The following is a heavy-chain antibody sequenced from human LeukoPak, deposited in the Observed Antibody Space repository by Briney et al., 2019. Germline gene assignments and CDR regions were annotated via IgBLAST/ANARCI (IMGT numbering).Heavy chain of an antibody. J-gene: IGHJ3*02. CDR1: GYTFSSYW. Sequence: GGSLRLSCAASGYTFSSYWMHWVRQAPGKGLVWVSRIDTDGSITSYADSVKGRFTISRDNSKNTLYLQMNSLRAEDTAVYYCAKDGGIVVGAFDIWGQGTMVTVSS. CDR2: IDTDGSIT. CDR3: AKDGGIVVGAFDI. D-gene: IGHD2-15*01. V-gene: IGHV3-74*01.